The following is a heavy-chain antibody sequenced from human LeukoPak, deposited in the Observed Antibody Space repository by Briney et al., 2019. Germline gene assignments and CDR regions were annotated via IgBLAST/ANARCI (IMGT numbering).Heavy chain of an antibody. J-gene: IGHJ4*02. Sequence: GGTLRLSCAASGFTFSSYSMNWVRQAPGQGLKWVSYISSSSRNIYYADSVKSRFTISRDNAKNSLYLQMNTVRAEDTAVYCCARGGTDGVYFDYWGQGTLVTVSS. CDR3: ARGGTDGVYFDY. CDR1: GFTFSSYS. V-gene: IGHV3-48*01. D-gene: IGHD3-10*01. CDR2: ISSSSRNI.